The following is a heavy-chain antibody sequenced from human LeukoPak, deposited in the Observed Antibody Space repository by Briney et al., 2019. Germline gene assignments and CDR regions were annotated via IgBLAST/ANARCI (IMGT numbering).Heavy chain of an antibody. J-gene: IGHJ4*02. D-gene: IGHD3-22*01. V-gene: IGHV3-74*01. CDR1: GFTFSSYW. CDR3: ARDQYYYDSSGYYSSYYFDY. CDR2: INSDGSST. Sequence: PGGSLRLSCAASGFTFSSYWMHWVRQAPGKGLVWVSRINSDGSSTSYADSVKGRFTISRDNAKNTLYLHMNSLRAEDTAVYYCARDQYYYDSSGYYSSYYFDYWGQGTLVTVSS.